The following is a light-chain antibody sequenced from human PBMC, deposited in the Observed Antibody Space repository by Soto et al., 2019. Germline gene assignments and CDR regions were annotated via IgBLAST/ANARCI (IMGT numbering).Light chain of an antibody. J-gene: IGKJ4*01. V-gene: IGKV3-11*01. CDR1: QSVSIY. CDR3: QQRSNWPPLT. Sequence: EIVLTQSPAILSLSPGERATLSCRASQSVSIYLAWYQQKPGQAPRLLIYDASNRATGIPARFSGSGSGTDFTLTISSLEPEDFAVYYCQQRSNWPPLTFGGGTKVEIK. CDR2: DAS.